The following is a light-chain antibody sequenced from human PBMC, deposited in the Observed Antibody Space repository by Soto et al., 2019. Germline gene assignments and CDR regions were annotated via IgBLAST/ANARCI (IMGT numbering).Light chain of an antibody. J-gene: IGLJ1*01. Sequence: VLTQPASVSGSPGQSITISCTGTSSDVGSYDYVSWYQQHPGKAPQLMIYDVSDRPSGVSNRFSGSKSGNTASLTISGLQAEDEADYYCSSYTSSITLVFGTGTKVTVL. CDR3: SSYTSSITLV. CDR1: SSDVGSYDY. V-gene: IGLV2-14*01. CDR2: DVS.